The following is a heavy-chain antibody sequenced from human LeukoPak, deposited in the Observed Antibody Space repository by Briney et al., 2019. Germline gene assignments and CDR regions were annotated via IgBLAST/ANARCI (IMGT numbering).Heavy chain of an antibody. CDR1: GYTFTSYY. J-gene: IGHJ5*02. V-gene: IGHV1-46*01. CDR3: ARAPMVRGVILGVWFDP. D-gene: IGHD3-10*01. Sequence: ASVKVSCKASGYTFTSYYMHWVRQAPGQGLEWMGIINPSGGSTSYAQKFQGRVTITADKSTSTAYMELSSLRSEDTAVYYCARAPMVRGVILGVWFDPWGQGTLVTVSS. CDR2: INPSGGST.